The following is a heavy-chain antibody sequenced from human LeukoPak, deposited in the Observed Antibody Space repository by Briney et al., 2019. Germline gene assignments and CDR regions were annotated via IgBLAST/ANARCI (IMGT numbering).Heavy chain of an antibody. CDR2: VFASGST. V-gene: IGHV4-59*08. D-gene: IGHD4-17*01. J-gene: IGHJ4*02. Sequence: SETLSLTCSVSGGSVSGHYWSWIRQTPERGLEWLGFVFASGSTNYNPFFKSRVTMSADMSRNQFYLGLQPVSAADTGVYFCARHQHYGDYDYFDFWGQGTLVTVSS. CDR3: ARHQHYGDYDYFDF. CDR1: GGSVSGHY.